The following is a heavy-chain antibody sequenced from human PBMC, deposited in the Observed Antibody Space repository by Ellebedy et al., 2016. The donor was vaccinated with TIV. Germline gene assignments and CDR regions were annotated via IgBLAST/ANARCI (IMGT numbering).Heavy chain of an antibody. CDR3: ATTPSSTSRGLPDY. D-gene: IGHD2-2*01. V-gene: IGHV3-23*01. Sequence: GESLKISXAASGFTFDDYAMHWVRQAPGKGLEWVSAISGSGGSTYYADSVKGRFTISRDNSKNTLYLQMNSLRAEDTAMYYCATTPSSTSRGLPDYWGQGTLVTVSS. CDR1: GFTFDDYA. CDR2: ISGSGGST. J-gene: IGHJ4*02.